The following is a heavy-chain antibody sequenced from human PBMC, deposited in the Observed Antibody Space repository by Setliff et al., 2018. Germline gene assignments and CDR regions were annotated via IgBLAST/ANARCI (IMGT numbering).Heavy chain of an antibody. CDR3: ATWTGYSIDY. D-gene: IGHD3-3*01. CDR2: ISTNNGKT. CDR1: GYTFISYG. J-gene: IGHJ4*02. Sequence: ASVKVSCKASGYTFISYGISWLRQAPGQGFEWMGWISTNNGKTEYSQKVQGRFTVSRDNSKNTLYLQMGSLRAEDMAVYYCATWTGYSIDYWGQGTLVTVSS. V-gene: IGHV1-18*03.